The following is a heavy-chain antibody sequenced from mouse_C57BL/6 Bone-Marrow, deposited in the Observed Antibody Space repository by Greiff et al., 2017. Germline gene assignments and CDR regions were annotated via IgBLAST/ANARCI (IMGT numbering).Heavy chain of an antibody. CDR3: APLTYSYFDV. D-gene: IGHD4-1*01. J-gene: IGHJ1*03. Sequence: EVQLVESGPELVKPGASVKISCKASGYSFTGYYMHWVKQSHGHILDWIGYIYPYNGVSSYNQKFKGKATLTVDKSSSTAYMELRSLTSEDSAVYDCAPLTYSYFDVWGTGTTVTVSS. CDR2: IYPYNGVS. V-gene: IGHV1-31*01. CDR1: GYSFTGYY.